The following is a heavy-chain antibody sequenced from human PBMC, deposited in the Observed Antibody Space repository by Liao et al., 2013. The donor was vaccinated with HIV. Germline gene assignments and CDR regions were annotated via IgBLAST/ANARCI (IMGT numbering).Heavy chain of an antibody. CDR1: GGSISSGGYS. CDR2: IYHSENT. D-gene: IGHD3-16*01. CDR3: ARRLGDLGVFDF. V-gene: IGHV4-30-2*01. J-gene: IGHJ4*02. Sequence: QVQLQESGPGLVKPSQTLSLTCAVSGGSISSGGYSWSWIRQPPGRNLEWIGYIYHSENTYYNPSLKSRVTISVDRSKNQFSLKVSSVTAADTAVYYCARRLGDLGVFDFWGQGTLVTVSS.